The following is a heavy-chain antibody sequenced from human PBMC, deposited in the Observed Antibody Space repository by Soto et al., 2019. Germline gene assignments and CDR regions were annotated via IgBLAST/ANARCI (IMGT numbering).Heavy chain of an antibody. CDR2: ISYDGSNK. J-gene: IGHJ2*01. Sequence: QVQLVESGGGVVQPGRSLRLSCAASGFTFSSYAMHWVRQAPGKGLEWVAVISYDGSNKYYADSVKGRFTISRDNSKNTLYLQMNSLRAEDTAVYYCARERGGDFWSGYLRSGYFDLWGRGTLVTVSS. CDR3: ARERGGDFWSGYLRSGYFDL. V-gene: IGHV3-30-3*01. D-gene: IGHD3-3*01. CDR1: GFTFSSYA.